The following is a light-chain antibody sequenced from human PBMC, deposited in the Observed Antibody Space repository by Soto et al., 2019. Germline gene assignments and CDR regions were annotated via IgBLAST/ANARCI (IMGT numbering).Light chain of an antibody. CDR2: EVT. Sequence: QSALTQPASVSGSPGQSITISCTGTSNDVGFYDLVSGYQHHPGKAPKLMIFEVTNRPSGIANRFSGSKSANTASLTISGLQSEDEADYYCSSYTASGTWVFGGGTKLTVL. V-gene: IGLV2-14*01. CDR1: SNDVGFYDL. J-gene: IGLJ3*02. CDR3: SSYTASGTWV.